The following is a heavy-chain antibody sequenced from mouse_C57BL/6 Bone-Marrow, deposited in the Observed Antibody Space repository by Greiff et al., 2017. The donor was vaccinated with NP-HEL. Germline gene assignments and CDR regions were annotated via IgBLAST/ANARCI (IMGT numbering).Heavy chain of an antibody. V-gene: IGHV1-61*01. D-gene: IGHD2-12*01. CDR1: GYTFTSYW. CDR2: IYPSDSET. CDR3: ARYSRGYFDY. J-gene: IGHJ2*01. Sequence: QVQLQQSGAELVRPGSSVKLSCKASGYTFTSYWMDWVKQRPGQGLEWIGNIYPSDSETHYNQKFKDKATLTVDKSSSTAYMQLSSLTSEDSAVYYCARYSRGYFDYWGQGTTLTVSS.